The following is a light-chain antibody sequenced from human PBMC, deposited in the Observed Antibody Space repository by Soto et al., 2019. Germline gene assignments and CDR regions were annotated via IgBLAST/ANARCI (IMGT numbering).Light chain of an antibody. CDR3: QQYGSSGT. CDR2: GAS. CDR1: QSVSNNY. J-gene: IGKJ1*01. Sequence: EIVLTQSPGTLSLSPGERATLSCRASQSVSNNYLAWYQQKPGQATRLLIYGASNRGTGIPDRFSGSASGKDFTLTISRLEPEDFAVYYWQQYGSSGTFGQGAKVESK. V-gene: IGKV3-20*01.